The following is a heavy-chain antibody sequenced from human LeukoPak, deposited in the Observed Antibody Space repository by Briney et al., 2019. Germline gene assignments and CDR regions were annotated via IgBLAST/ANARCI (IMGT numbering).Heavy chain of an antibody. J-gene: IGHJ3*02. Sequence: GGSLRLSCAASGFTFSSYWMSWVRQAPGKGLEWVANIKQDGSEKYYVDSVKGRFTISRDNAKNSPYLQMNSLRAEDTAVYYCARDGGMTTVTTDAFDIWGQGTMVTVSS. V-gene: IGHV3-7*01. CDR1: GFTFSSYW. CDR3: ARDGGMTTVTTDAFDI. D-gene: IGHD4-17*01. CDR2: IKQDGSEK.